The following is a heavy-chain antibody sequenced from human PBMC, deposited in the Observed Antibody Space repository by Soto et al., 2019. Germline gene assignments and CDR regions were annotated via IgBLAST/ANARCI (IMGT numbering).Heavy chain of an antibody. Sequence: PGGSLRLSCAASGFTFSSYAMSWVRQAPGKGLEWVSAISGSGGSTYYADSVKGRFTISRDNSKNTLYLQMNSLRAEDTAVYYCAKDSYGYSLAYYFDYWGQGTLVTVSS. CDR3: AKDSYGYSLAYYFDY. CDR1: GFTFSSYA. J-gene: IGHJ4*02. CDR2: ISGSGGST. D-gene: IGHD5-18*01. V-gene: IGHV3-23*01.